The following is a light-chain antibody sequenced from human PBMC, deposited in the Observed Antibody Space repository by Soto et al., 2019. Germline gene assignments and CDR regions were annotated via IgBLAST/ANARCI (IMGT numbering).Light chain of an antibody. Sequence: QSALTQPASVSGSPGQSITISCTRTSSDVGGYKYVSWYQQHPAKAPKLMIYEVSNRPSGVSNLFSGSKSGNTASLTISVLQAEDEADYYCSSFTSSSTWVFGGGTKLTVL. CDR2: EVS. V-gene: IGLV2-14*01. CDR1: SSDVGGYKY. CDR3: SSFTSSSTWV. J-gene: IGLJ3*02.